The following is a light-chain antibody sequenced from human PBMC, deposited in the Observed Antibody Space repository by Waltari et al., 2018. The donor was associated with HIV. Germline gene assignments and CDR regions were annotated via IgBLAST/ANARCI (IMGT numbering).Light chain of an antibody. Sequence: SYVLTQPPSVSVAPGKTARFTCRGNNIGSKSVHWYQQKPGQAPILVIYYDSDRPSGIPERFSGSNSGNTATLTISRVEAGDEADYYCQVWDSSRDHPVVFGGGTKLTVL. J-gene: IGLJ2*01. CDR2: YDS. CDR3: QVWDSSRDHPVV. V-gene: IGLV3-21*04. CDR1: NIGSKS.